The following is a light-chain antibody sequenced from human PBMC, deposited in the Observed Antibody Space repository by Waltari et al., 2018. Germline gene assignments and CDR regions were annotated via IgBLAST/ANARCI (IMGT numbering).Light chain of an antibody. Sequence: QSALTQPASVSGSAGQSITISCTGTSSDVGTYNLVSWYPQHPGKAPKLMIYEASKRPSGVSHRYSGSETGNTASLTSSGLQAEDEADYFCCSYAGGHTLVFGGGTKLTVL. CDR3: CSYAGGHTLV. J-gene: IGLJ3*02. V-gene: IGLV2-23*02. CDR2: EAS. CDR1: SSDVGTYNL.